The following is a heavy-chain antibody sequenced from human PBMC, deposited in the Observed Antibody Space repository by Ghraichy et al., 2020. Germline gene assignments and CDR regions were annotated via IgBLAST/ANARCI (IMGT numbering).Heavy chain of an antibody. CDR1: GYSFTSYW. J-gene: IGHJ6*02. CDR2: IYPGDSDT. V-gene: IGHV5-51*01. Sequence: GESLNISCKGSGYSFTSYWIGWVRQMPGKGLEWVGIIYPGDSDTRYSPSFQGQVTIPADKSISTAYLQWSSLKASDSAMYYCARRPGRNAGYWYYGMDVWGQWTTFTVYS. CDR3: ARRPGRNAGYWYYGMDV.